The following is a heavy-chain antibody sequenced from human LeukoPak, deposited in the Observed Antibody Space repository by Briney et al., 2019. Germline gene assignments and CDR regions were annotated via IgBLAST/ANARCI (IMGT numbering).Heavy chain of an antibody. Sequence: GRSLRLSCLASGFIFSRYGFHWVRQAPGKGREWVAGVTYDRRTEFYADSVRGQFTLSRDNSKNAVYLQMDSLRSEDTAVYYCARDLGFGAPDDSWGQGTLVTVSS. D-gene: IGHD3-10*01. CDR3: ARDLGFGAPDDS. J-gene: IGHJ4*02. V-gene: IGHV3-30*03. CDR1: GFIFSRYG. CDR2: VTYDRRTE.